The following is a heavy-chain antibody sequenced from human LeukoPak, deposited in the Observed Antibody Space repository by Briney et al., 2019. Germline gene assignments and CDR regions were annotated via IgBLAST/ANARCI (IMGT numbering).Heavy chain of an antibody. D-gene: IGHD2-8*01. J-gene: IGHJ6*02. CDR3: AKLMEYYYYYGMDL. CDR2: ISGSGGST. Sequence: GGSLRLSCAASGFTFSSYAMCWVRQAPGEGLEWVSAISGSGGSTYYADSVKGRFTISRDNSKNTLYLQMNSLRAEDTAVYYCAKLMEYYYYYGMDLWGQGTTVTVSS. CDR1: GFTFSSYA. V-gene: IGHV3-23*01.